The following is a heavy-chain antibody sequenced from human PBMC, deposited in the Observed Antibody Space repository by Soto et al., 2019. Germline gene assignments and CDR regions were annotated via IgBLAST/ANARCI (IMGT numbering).Heavy chain of an antibody. CDR3: ASRCCSGGSCQPGVFDI. CDR2: IKQDGSEK. J-gene: IGHJ3*02. D-gene: IGHD2-15*01. Sequence: EVQLVESGGVLVQPGGSLRLSCAASGFTFSSYWMSWVRQAPGKGLEWVANIKQDGSEKYYVDSVKGRFTISRDNAKHSLYLQMNSLRAEDTAVYYCASRCCSGGSCQPGVFDIWGQGTMVTVSS. CDR1: GFTFSSYW. V-gene: IGHV3-7*03.